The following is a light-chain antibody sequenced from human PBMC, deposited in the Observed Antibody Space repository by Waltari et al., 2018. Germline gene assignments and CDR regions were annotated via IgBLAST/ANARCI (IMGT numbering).Light chain of an antibody. CDR1: QSVSSN. CDR3: QQRSNWPPIFT. V-gene: IGKV3-15*01. J-gene: IGKJ3*01. CDR2: GAS. Sequence: IVMTQSPATLPVSPGGRATLSCWASQSVSSNLAWYQQKPGQAPRLLIYGASTRATGIPARFSGSGSGTDFTLTISSLQSEDFAVYYCQQRSNWPPIFTFGPGTKVDIK.